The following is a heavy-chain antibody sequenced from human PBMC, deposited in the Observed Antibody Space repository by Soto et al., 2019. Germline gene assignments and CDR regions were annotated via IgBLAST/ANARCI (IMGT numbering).Heavy chain of an antibody. D-gene: IGHD3-9*01. CDR1: GGTFSSYA. CDR2: IIPILGTA. Sequence: GASVKVSCKASGGTFSSYAISWVRQAPGQGLEWMGGIIPILGTANYAQKFQGRVTITADESTSTAYMELSSLRSEDTAVYYCARFPRERYFDWPREGWGQGTLVTVSS. J-gene: IGHJ4*02. CDR3: ARFPRERYFDWPREG. V-gene: IGHV1-69*13.